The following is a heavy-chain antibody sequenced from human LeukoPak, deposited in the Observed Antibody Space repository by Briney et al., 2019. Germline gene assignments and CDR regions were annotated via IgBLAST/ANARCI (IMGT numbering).Heavy chain of an antibody. V-gene: IGHV3-30*02. CDR1: RFTFSTYG. CDR2: IRYDGSNK. Sequence: XGSLXXXCAASRFTFSTYGMHXVRQAPGKGLEWVAFIRYDGSNKYYADSVKGRFTISRDNSKNTLYLQMNSLRAEDTAVYYCAKVDGYNVGYWGQGTLVTVSS. J-gene: IGHJ4*02. D-gene: IGHD5-24*01. CDR3: AKVDGYNVGY.